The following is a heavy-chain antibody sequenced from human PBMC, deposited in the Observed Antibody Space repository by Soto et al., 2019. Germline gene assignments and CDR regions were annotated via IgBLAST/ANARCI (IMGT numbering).Heavy chain of an antibody. J-gene: IGHJ4*02. CDR2: IYYSGST. CDR1: GGSISSSSYY. Sequence: KPSETLSLTCTVSGGSISSSSYYWGWIRQPPGKGLEWIGRIYYSGSTYYNPSLKSRVTISVDTSKNQFSLKLSSVTAADTAVYYCASQSRAIWFGEFNDYWGQGTLVTVSS. D-gene: IGHD3-10*01. CDR3: ASQSRAIWFGEFNDY. V-gene: IGHV4-39*01.